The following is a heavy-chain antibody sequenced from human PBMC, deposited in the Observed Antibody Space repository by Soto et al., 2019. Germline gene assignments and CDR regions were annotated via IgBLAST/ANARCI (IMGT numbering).Heavy chain of an antibody. Sequence: EASVKVSCKASGGTFSSYAISWVRQAPGQGLEWMGGIIPIFGTANYAQKFQGRVTITADESTSTAYMELSSLRSEDTAVYYCARDFGSSPNYYYYGMDVWGQGTTVTVSS. J-gene: IGHJ6*02. D-gene: IGHD6-6*01. CDR3: ARDFGSSPNYYYYGMDV. V-gene: IGHV1-69*01. CDR2: IIPIFGTA. CDR1: GGTFSSYA.